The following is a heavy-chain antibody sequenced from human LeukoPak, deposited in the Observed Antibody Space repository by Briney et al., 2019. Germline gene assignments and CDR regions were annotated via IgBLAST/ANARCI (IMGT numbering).Heavy chain of an antibody. CDR1: GYTFTGYY. Sequence: ASVKVSCKVSGYTFTGYYMHWVRQAPGQGLEWMGWINPNSGGTNYAQKFQGRVTMTRDTSISTAYMELSRLRSDDTAVYYCARDRGYSYGYDFYYYYGMDVWGQGTTVTVSS. CDR2: INPNSGGT. CDR3: ARDRGYSYGYDFYYYYGMDV. J-gene: IGHJ6*02. V-gene: IGHV1-2*02. D-gene: IGHD5-18*01.